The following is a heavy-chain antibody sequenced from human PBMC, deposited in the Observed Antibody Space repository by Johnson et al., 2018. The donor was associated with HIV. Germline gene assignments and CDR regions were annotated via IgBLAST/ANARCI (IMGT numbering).Heavy chain of an antibody. Sequence: MQLVESGGGLVQPGGSLRLSCAASGFTVSSNYMNWVRQAPGKGLEWVSYISSSGNPIYYVDSVKGRFTISRDNAKNSLYLQMNSLRVEDTAVYYCARDKYCSGGSCYLDAFDIWGQGTMVTVSS. D-gene: IGHD2-15*01. J-gene: IGHJ3*02. CDR1: GFTVSSNY. CDR2: ISSSGNPI. V-gene: IGHV3-48*04. CDR3: ARDKYCSGGSCYLDAFDI.